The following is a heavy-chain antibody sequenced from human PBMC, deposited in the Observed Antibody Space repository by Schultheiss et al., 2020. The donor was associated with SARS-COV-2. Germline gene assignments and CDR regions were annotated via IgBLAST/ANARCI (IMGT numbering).Heavy chain of an antibody. Sequence: SQTLSLTCAISGDSVSSNSAAWNWIRQSPSRGLEWLGRTYYRSKWYNDYAVSVKSRITINPDTSKNQFSLQLNSVTPEDTAVYYCARDPEEHDYGDHGPSDYYGMDVWGQGTTVTVSS. V-gene: IGHV6-1*01. CDR3: ARDPEEHDYGDHGPSDYYGMDV. CDR1: GDSVSSNSAA. D-gene: IGHD4-17*01. CDR2: TYYRSKWYN. J-gene: IGHJ6*02.